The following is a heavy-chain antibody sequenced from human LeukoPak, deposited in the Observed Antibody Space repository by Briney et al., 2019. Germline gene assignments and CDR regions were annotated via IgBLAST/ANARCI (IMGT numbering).Heavy chain of an antibody. J-gene: IGHJ6*02. Sequence: SETLSLTCTVSGGSISSGGYYWSWIRQHPGKGLEWIGYICYSGSTYYNPTLKSRVTISVDTSKNQFSLKLSSVTAADTAVYYCARDRGEAAAGRRRSGDYYYGMDVWGQGTTVTVSS. CDR2: ICYSGST. D-gene: IGHD6-13*01. V-gene: IGHV4-31*03. CDR3: ARDRGEAAAGRRRSGDYYYGMDV. CDR1: GGSISSGGYY.